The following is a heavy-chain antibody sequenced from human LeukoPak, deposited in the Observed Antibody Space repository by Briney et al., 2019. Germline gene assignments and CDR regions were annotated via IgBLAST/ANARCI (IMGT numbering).Heavy chain of an antibody. D-gene: IGHD3-9*01. V-gene: IGHV3-30-3*01. CDR3: ARDTRPVLRYFDWLSLDY. J-gene: IGHJ4*02. CDR1: GFTFSSYA. Sequence: GALRLSCAASGFTFSSYAMHWVRQAPGKGLEWVAVISYDGSNKYYADSVKGRFTISRDNSKNTLYLQMNSLRAEDTVVYYCARDTRPVLRYFDWLSLDYWGQGTLVTVSS. CDR2: ISYDGSNK.